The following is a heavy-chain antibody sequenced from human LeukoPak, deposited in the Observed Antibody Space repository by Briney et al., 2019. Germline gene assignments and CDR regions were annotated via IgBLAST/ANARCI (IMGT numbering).Heavy chain of an antibody. V-gene: IGHV3-48*04. CDR1: GFTFSGYS. CDR3: ARDGWFGDYIGNYFDY. Sequence: GGSLRLSCAASGFTFSGYSMNWVRQAPGKGLEWVSYISSSSSTIYYADSVKGRFTISRDNAKNSLYLQMNSLRAEDTAVYYCARDGWFGDYIGNYFDYWGQGTLVTVSS. D-gene: IGHD3-10*01. CDR2: ISSSSSTI. J-gene: IGHJ4*02.